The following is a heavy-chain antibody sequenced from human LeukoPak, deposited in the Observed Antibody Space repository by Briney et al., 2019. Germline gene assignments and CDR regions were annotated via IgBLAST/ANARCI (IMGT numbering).Heavy chain of an antibody. J-gene: IGHJ6*03. CDR1: GYSISSGYY. CDR2: IYHSGST. Sequence: SETLSLTCTVSGYSISSGYYWGWIRQPPGKGLEWIGSIYHSGSTYYNPSLKSRVTISVDTSKNQFSLKLSSVTAADTAVYYCARDVKGYCSSTSCSYYYYYYMDVWGKGTTVTVSS. D-gene: IGHD2-2*01. V-gene: IGHV4-38-2*02. CDR3: ARDVKGYCSSTSCSYYYYYYMDV.